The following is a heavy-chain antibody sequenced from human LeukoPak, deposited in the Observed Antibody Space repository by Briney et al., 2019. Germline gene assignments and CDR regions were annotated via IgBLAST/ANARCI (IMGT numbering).Heavy chain of an antibody. CDR2: IKYDGSAT. J-gene: IGHJ4*02. Sequence: GGSLRLSCAASGFTFSNYWMHWIRQVPGKGLVWVSHIKYDGSATNYADSVKGRFTISRDNAKNTLYLQMNSLRAEDTAVYYCEATGVGGYWGQGTLVTVSS. CDR1: GFTFSNYW. D-gene: IGHD1-26*01. CDR3: EATGVGGY. V-gene: IGHV3-74*01.